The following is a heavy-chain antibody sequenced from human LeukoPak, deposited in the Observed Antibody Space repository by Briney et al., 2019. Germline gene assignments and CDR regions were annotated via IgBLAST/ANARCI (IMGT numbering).Heavy chain of an antibody. V-gene: IGHV1-69*01. J-gene: IGHJ4*02. D-gene: IGHD4-11*01. CDR2: IIPIFGTA. CDR3: ARGSCDDYRCYFDY. CDR1: GGTFSSYA. Sequence: SVKVSCKASGGTFSSYAISWVRQAPGQGLEWMGGIIPIFGTANYAQKFQGRVTITADESTSIAYMELSSLRSEDTAVYCCARGSCDDYRCYFDYWGQGTLVTVSS.